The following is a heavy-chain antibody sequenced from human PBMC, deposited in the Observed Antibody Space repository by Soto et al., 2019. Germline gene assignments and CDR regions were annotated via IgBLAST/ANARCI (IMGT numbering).Heavy chain of an antibody. CDR3: AKEGSLYNDYISNCAAY. CDR1: GFTFSSYS. J-gene: IGHJ4*02. V-gene: IGHV3-21*01. Sequence: EVQLVESGGGLVKPGGSLRLSCEASGFTFSSYSMIWVRQAPGKGLEWVSSISTTSSYIYYADSVKGRFTISGDNAKKSLDLLMNSLRAEETAVYYCAKEGSLYNDYISNCAAYGGEGTLVTLSS. CDR2: ISTTSSYI. D-gene: IGHD1-1*01.